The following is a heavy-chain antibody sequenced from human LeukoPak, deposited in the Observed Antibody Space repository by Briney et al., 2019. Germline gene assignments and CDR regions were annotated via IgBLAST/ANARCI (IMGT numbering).Heavy chain of an antibody. Sequence: PSQTLSLTCTVFCGSISSGSYYWSWIRQPAGKGLEWIGRIYTSGSTNYNPSLKSRVTISVDTSKNQFSLKLSSVTAADTAVYYCAREHYDSSGHWRVLDAFDIWGLGTMVTVSS. J-gene: IGHJ3*02. V-gene: IGHV4-61*02. CDR2: IYTSGST. CDR3: AREHYDSSGHWRVLDAFDI. D-gene: IGHD3-22*01. CDR1: CGSISSGSYY.